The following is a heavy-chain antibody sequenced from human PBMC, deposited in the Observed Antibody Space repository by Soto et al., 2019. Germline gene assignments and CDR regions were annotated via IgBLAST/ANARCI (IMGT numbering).Heavy chain of an antibody. V-gene: IGHV1-46*01. CDR2: INPSGGST. CDR1: GYTFTSYY. D-gene: IGHD3-10*01. J-gene: IGHJ4*02. Sequence: GASVKVSCKASGYTFTSYYMHWVRQAPGQGLEWMGIINPSGGSTSYAQKFQGRVTMTRDTSTSTVYMELSSLRSEDTAVYYCARDPGDGINYGSGSYYDYWGQGTLVTVSS. CDR3: ARDPGDGINYGSGSYYDY.